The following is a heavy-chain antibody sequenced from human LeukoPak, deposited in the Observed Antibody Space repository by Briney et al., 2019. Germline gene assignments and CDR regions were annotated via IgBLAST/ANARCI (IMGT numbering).Heavy chain of an antibody. V-gene: IGHV3-48*01. J-gene: IGHJ4*02. CDR3: ARTGLGMYSFDQ. CDR2: ITGGISTI. D-gene: IGHD3/OR15-3a*01. CDR1: GFTFSSYE. Sequence: GGSLRLSCAASGFTFSSYEMNWVRQAPGKGLEWVSYITGGISTIYYADSVKGRFTISRDNGKNSVYLQMNSLRVEDTAVYYCARTGLGMYSFDQWGQGTLVTVSS.